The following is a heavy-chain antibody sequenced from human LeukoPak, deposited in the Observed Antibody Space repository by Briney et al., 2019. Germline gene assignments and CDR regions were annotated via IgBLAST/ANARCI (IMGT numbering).Heavy chain of an antibody. J-gene: IGHJ4*02. CDR1: GFTFSSYG. Sequence: GGSLRLSCAASGFTFSSYGMHWVRQAPGKGLEWVAFIRYDGSNRHYADSVKGRFTISRDNAKNSLYLQMNSLRAEDTAVYYCARGGSVVTQTGYYWGQGTLVTVSS. CDR2: IRYDGSNR. D-gene: IGHD3-22*01. CDR3: ARGGSVVTQTGYY. V-gene: IGHV3-30*02.